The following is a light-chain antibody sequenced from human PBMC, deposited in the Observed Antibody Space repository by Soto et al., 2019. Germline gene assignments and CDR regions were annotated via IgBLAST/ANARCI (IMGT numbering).Light chain of an antibody. J-gene: IGLJ3*02. Sequence: ALTQPASVSGSPGQSITISCTGTSSDVGGYNYVSWYQQHPGKAPKLMIYDVTNRPSGVSNRFSGSKSGNTASLTISGLQAEDEADYYCSSFTTSNTVVFGGGTKLTVL. CDR1: SSDVGGYNY. V-gene: IGLV2-14*01. CDR2: DVT. CDR3: SSFTTSNTVV.